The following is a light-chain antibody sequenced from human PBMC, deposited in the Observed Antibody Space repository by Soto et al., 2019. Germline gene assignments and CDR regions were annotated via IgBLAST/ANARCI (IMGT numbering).Light chain of an antibody. J-gene: IGLJ1*01. CDR3: ISYAGSTNRYV. V-gene: IGLV2-8*01. CDR2: EVT. CDR1: SSDIGGYNF. Sequence: QSALTQPPSASGSPGQSVAITCTGSSSDIGGYNFVYWYQQHPGKVPKLMINEVTKRPSGGPDRFSGSKSGNTASLSVSGLQAEDEADYYCISYAGSTNRYVFGSGTKLTVL.